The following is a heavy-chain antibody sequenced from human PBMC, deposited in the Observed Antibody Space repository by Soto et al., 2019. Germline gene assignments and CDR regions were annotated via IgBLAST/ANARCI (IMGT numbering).Heavy chain of an antibody. CDR3: ASTNCSSNSGYTRGEYNCFDR. CDR2: IYHSGST. Sequence: PSETLSLTCAVSGGSISSSNWWSWVRQPPGKGLEWIGEIYHSGSTNYNPSLKSRVTISVDKSKNQFSLMLSSVTAADTAVYYCASTNCSSNSGYTRGEYNCFDRWGRGTRVTVSS. V-gene: IGHV4-4*02. J-gene: IGHJ5*02. D-gene: IGHD2-2*02. CDR1: GGSISSSNW.